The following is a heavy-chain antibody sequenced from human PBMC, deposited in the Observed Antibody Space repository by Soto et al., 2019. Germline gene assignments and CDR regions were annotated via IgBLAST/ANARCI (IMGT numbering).Heavy chain of an antibody. D-gene: IGHD5-12*01. J-gene: IGHJ4*02. Sequence: SETLCLTCTVSGDSISTRSNYWAWIRQPPGKGLEWIGYIYYSGSTYYNPSLKSRVTISVDTSKNQFSLKLSSVTAADTAVYYCAREGLLSGYDTYYFDYWGQGTLVTVSS. CDR2: IYYSGST. CDR1: GDSISTRSNY. CDR3: AREGLLSGYDTYYFDY. V-gene: IGHV4-31*03.